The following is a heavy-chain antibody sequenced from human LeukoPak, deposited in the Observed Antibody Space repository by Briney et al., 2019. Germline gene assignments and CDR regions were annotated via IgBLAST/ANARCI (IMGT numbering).Heavy chain of an antibody. J-gene: IGHJ4*02. D-gene: IGHD4/OR15-4a*01. V-gene: IGHV1-18*04. CDR1: GYTFTGYY. CDR2: ISAYNGNT. CDR3: ARGPLTEIDY. Sequence: ASVKVSCKASGYTFTGYYMHWVRQAPGQGLEWMGWISAYNGNTNYAQKLQGRVTMTTDTSTSTAYMELRSLRSDDTAVYYCARGPLTEIDYWGQGTLVTVSS.